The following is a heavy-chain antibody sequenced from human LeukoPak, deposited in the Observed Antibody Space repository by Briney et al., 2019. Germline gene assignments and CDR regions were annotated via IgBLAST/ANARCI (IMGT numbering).Heavy chain of an antibody. CDR3: VSDNGPEQLALDL. J-gene: IGHJ5*02. D-gene: IGHD6-6*01. Sequence: PGGSLRLSCAASGFTFSNLGMHWVRQAPGKGLEWVALIWFDGSDKKYADSVKGRFTISRDNSKNTLFLQMNSLRVEDTAVYYCVSDNGPEQLALDLWGQGTLVTVSS. V-gene: IGHV3-33*01. CDR1: GFTFSNLG. CDR2: IWFDGSDK.